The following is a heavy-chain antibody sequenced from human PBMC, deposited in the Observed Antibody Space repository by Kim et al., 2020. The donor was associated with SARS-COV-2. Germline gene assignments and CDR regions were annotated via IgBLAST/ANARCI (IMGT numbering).Heavy chain of an antibody. CDR2: T. J-gene: IGHJ4*02. V-gene: IGHV4-59*01. CDR3: AREPDGAYEDY. D-gene: IGHD2-21*01. Sequence: TNYHPSLKSRVTISVDPSKNQFSLKLSSVTAADTAVYYCAREPDGAYEDYWGQGTLVTVSS.